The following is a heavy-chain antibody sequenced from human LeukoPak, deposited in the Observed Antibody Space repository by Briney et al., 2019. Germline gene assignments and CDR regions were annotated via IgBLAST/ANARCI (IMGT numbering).Heavy chain of an antibody. Sequence: PGGSLRLSCAASGFIFRNYAMTWVRQAPGKGLEWVSGISDRGGSTYYADSVKGRFTISRDNAKNSLYLQMNSLRAEDTAVYYCARDSAYYYDSSGYYYDWGQGTLVTVSS. CDR3: ARDSAYYYDSSGYYYD. V-gene: IGHV3-23*01. J-gene: IGHJ4*02. D-gene: IGHD3-22*01. CDR2: ISDRGGST. CDR1: GFIFRNYA.